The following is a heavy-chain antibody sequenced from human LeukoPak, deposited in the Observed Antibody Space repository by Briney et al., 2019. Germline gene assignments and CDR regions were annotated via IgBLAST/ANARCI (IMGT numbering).Heavy chain of an antibody. J-gene: IGHJ4*02. Sequence: SETLSLTCAVYGGSFSGYYWSWIRQPPGKGLEWIGEINHSGSTNYNPSLKSRVTISVDTSKNQFSLKLSSVTAADTGVYYCARRRYCSSTSCYLYFDYWGQGTLVTVSS. CDR2: INHSGST. V-gene: IGHV4-34*01. CDR3: ARRRYCSSTSCYLYFDY. D-gene: IGHD2-2*01. CDR1: GGSFSGYY.